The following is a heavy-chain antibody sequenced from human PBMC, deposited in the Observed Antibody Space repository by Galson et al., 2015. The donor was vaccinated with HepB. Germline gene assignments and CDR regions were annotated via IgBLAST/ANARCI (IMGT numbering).Heavy chain of an antibody. CDR1: GGTFSSYA. V-gene: IGHV1-69*13. CDR2: IIPIFGTA. CDR3: AREGSWSGYEGLWYFDL. D-gene: IGHD3-3*01. J-gene: IGHJ2*01. Sequence: SVKVSCKASGGTFSSYAISWVRQAPGQGLEWMGGIIPIFGTANYAQKFQGRVTITADESTSTAYMELSSLRSEDTAVYYCAREGSWSGYEGLWYFDLWGRGTLVTVSS.